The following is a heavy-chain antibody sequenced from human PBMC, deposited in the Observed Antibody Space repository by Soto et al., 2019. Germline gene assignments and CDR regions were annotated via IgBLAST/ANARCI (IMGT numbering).Heavy chain of an antibody. V-gene: IGHV3-74*01. J-gene: IGHJ4*02. CDR1: GFTFSRYW. D-gene: IGHD3-16*01. CDR3: ARLGFVGEGDF. Sequence: EVQLAESGGGLIQPGGSLTLCCATSGFTFSRYWIHWVRQAPGEGLGWVSRISGDGVHRDYAESVKGRFTVSRDIPKSTGYLQMINLRAEGRAIYYCARLGFVGEGDFWGQGILVTASS. CDR2: ISGDGVHR.